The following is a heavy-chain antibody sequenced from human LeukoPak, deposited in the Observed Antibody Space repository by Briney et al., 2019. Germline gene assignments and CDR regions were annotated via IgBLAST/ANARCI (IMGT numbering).Heavy chain of an antibody. CDR2: ISYDGSNK. D-gene: IGHD1-26*01. CDR3: AKEGGSYYPFDY. CDR1: GFTFSSYG. V-gene: IGHV3-30*18. Sequence: GGSLRLSCAASGFTFSSYGMHWVRQAPGKGLEWVAVISYDGSNKYYTDSVKGRFTISRDNSKNTLYLQMNSLRAEDTAVYYCAKEGGSYYPFDYWGQGTLVTVSS. J-gene: IGHJ4*02.